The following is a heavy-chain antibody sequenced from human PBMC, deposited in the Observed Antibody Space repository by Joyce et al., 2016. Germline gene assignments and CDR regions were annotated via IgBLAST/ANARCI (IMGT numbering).Heavy chain of an antibody. CDR3: VSQVGVDS. V-gene: IGHV3-30*01. J-gene: IGHJ4*02. Sequence: ELVESAGGAVQPGRSLRLSCADSEFNFITHNMYWVRQPPGKGLEIVALIACDESYTYYADSVKGRFTISKDNSKNTVYLQMDSLTLEDTAVYYCVSQVGVDSWGPGTLVTVSS. CDR2: IACDESYT. CDR1: EFNFITHN. D-gene: IGHD1-26*01.